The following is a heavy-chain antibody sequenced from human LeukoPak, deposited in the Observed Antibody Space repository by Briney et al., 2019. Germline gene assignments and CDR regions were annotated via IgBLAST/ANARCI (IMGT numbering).Heavy chain of an antibody. V-gene: IGHV1-2*06. CDR1: GYTFTGYY. Sequence: GASVKVSCKASGYTFTGYYMHWVRQAPGQGLEWMGRINPNSGGTNYAQKFQGRVTMTRDTSISTAYMELTRLRSDDTAVYYCARCEVVVAAGDPHPLYPPTKPFDYWGQGTLVTVSS. D-gene: IGHD2-15*01. CDR3: ARCEVVVAAGDPHPLYPPTKPFDY. CDR2: INPNSGGT. J-gene: IGHJ4*02.